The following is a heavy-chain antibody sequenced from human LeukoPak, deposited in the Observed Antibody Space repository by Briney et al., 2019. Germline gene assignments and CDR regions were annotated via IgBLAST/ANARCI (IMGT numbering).Heavy chain of an antibody. Sequence: TGGSLRLSCAASGFTFDDYAMHWVRQAPGKGLEWVSGISWNSGSIGYADSVKGRFTISRDNSRNTLYLQMNSLRVEDSAVYYCAKGGSGWYPGFDYWGQGILVTVSS. D-gene: IGHD6-19*01. CDR3: AKGGSGWYPGFDY. CDR1: GFTFDDYA. J-gene: IGHJ4*02. CDR2: ISWNSGSI. V-gene: IGHV3-9*01.